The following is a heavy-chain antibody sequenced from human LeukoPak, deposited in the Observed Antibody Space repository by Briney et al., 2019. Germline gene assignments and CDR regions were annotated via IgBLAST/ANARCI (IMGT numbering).Heavy chain of an antibody. J-gene: IGHJ4*02. V-gene: IGHV3-48*03. Sequence: GGSLRLSCAASGFTFSSYEMNWVRQAPGKGLEWISYISSSVSTIYYADSVKGRFTISRDNLKNMVFLQMNSLRAEDTAIYYCAKSHASIWNVYDYWGQGTLVTVSS. CDR3: AKSHASIWNVYDY. CDR1: GFTFSSYE. D-gene: IGHD1-1*01. CDR2: ISSSVSTI.